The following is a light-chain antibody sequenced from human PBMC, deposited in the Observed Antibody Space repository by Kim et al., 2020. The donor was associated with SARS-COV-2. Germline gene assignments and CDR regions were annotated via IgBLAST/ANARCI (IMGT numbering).Light chain of an antibody. Sequence: SYELTQPPSVSVAPGQTASITCGGNNIGGKSVHWYQQKPGQSPVLVIYYDNDRPSGIPERFSGSNSGNTATLTISRVEAGDEADYYCQVWDSSSDDPVFGGGTQLTVL. CDR2: YDN. V-gene: IGLV3-21*04. CDR3: QVWDSSSDDPV. J-gene: IGLJ3*02. CDR1: NIGGKS.